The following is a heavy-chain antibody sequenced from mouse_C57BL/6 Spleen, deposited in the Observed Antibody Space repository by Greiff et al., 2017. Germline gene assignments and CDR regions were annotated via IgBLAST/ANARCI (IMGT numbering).Heavy chain of an antibody. D-gene: IGHD2-4*01. CDR3: ARGRYDYDVDY. CDR2: IDPSDSFT. Sequence: QVQLQQPGAELVMPGASVKLSCKASGYTFTSYWMHWVKQRPGHGLEWIGEIDPSDSFTNYNQTFKGQSTVTVDKSSSTAYMQLSSLTSEDSAVYYCARGRYDYDVDYGGQGTTLTVSS. CDR1: GYTFTSYW. V-gene: IGHV1-69*01. J-gene: IGHJ2*01.